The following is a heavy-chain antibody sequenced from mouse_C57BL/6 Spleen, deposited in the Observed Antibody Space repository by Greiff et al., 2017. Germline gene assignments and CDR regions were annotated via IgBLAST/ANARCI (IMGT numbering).Heavy chain of an antibody. CDR2: IDPETGGT. Sequence: QVHVKQSGAELVRPGASVTLSCKASGYTITDDEMHWVKQTPVHGLEWIGGIDPETGGTAYTQQFKGKAILTADKSSSTAYMELRSLTSEDPAVXDCTEGRLTGTGNSYWGQGTTLTVSS. CDR3: TEGRLTGTGNSY. J-gene: IGHJ2*01. D-gene: IGHD4-1*01. CDR1: GYTITDDE. V-gene: IGHV1-15*01.